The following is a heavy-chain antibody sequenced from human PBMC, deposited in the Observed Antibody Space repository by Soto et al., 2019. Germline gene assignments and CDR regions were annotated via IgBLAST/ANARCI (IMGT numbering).Heavy chain of an antibody. V-gene: IGHV3-21*01. CDR3: ARDRARYYDYVWGSYRMTGWFAP. Sequence: EVQLVESGGGLVKPGGSLRLSCAASGFTFSSYSMNWVRQAPGKGLEWVSSISSSSSYIYYADSVKGRFTISRDNAKNSLYLQMNSLRAEDTAVYYCARDRARYYDYVWGSYRMTGWFAPWGHGTLVTVSS. D-gene: IGHD3-16*02. CDR2: ISSSSSYI. J-gene: IGHJ5*02. CDR1: GFTFSSYS.